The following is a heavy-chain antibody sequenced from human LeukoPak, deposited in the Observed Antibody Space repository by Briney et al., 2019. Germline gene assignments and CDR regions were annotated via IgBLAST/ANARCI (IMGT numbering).Heavy chain of an antibody. Sequence: GSQRLSCAASGYTFYNYAVTWVRQAPGKGLEWVSSISHDGASTHYADSVKGRFTISRDNSKNTVFLHMDSLRAEDTAVYFCAKYGSGQLWLLGWYFDFWGRGTLVSVSS. J-gene: IGHJ2*01. D-gene: IGHD3-16*01. CDR3: AKYGSGQLWLLGWYFDF. CDR2: ISHDGAST. CDR1: GYTFYNYA. V-gene: IGHV3-23*01.